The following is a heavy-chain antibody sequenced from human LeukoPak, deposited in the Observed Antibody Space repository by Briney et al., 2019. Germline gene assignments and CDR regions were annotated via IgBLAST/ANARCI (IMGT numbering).Heavy chain of an antibody. D-gene: IGHD4-17*01. CDR3: ARQAGDYSKYYFDY. Sequence: SETLSLTCGVSGYSISSGFYRGWIRQPPGKGLEWIGSIYHSGSTYYKSSLKSRVTISVDTSKNQFSLKLSSVTAADTAVYYCARQAGDYSKYYFDYWGQGTLVTVSS. CDR2: IYHSGST. V-gene: IGHV4-38-2*01. CDR1: GYSISSGFY. J-gene: IGHJ4*02.